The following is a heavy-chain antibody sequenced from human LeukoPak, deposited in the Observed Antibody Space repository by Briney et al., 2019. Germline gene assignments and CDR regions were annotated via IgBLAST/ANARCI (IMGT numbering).Heavy chain of an antibody. CDR2: IKSNRDGGTT. V-gene: IGHV3-15*01. Sequence: GGSLRLSCEISGXTFSNAYVNWVRQAPGKGLEWVGRIKSNRDGGTTDYAAPVKGRFTISRDDSKHTVYLQMHNMKTEDTAVYYCTTGRKWCTYDWGQGTLVTVSS. CDR1: GXTFSNAY. D-gene: IGHD2-8*02. CDR3: TTGRKWCTYD. J-gene: IGHJ4*02.